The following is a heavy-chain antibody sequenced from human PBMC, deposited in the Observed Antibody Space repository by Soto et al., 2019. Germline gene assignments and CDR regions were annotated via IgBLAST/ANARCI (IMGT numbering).Heavy chain of an antibody. J-gene: IGHJ6*02. CDR2: ISYDGSNK. CDR3: VRVSHQVGRYCSSTSCSRRPYYYYGMDV. Sequence: GGSLRLSCAASGFTFSSYAMHWVRQAPGKGLEWVAVISYDGSNKYYADSVKGRFTISRDNSKNTLYLQMNSLRAEDTAVYYCVRVSHQVGRYCSSTSCSRRPYYYYGMDVWGQGTTVTVS. CDR1: GFTFSSYA. D-gene: IGHD2-2*01. V-gene: IGHV3-30-3*01.